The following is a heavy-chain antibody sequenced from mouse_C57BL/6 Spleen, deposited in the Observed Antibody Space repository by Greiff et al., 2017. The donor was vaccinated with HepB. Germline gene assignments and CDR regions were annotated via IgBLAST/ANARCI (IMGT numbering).Heavy chain of an antibody. V-gene: IGHV1-22*01. Sequence: EVQLQESGPELVKPGASVKMSCKASGYTFTDYNMHWVKQSHGKSLEWIGYINPNNGGTSYNQKFKGKATLTVNKSSSTAYMERRSLTSEDSAVYYWASPTGTGAMDYWGQGTSVTVSS. CDR1: GYTFTDYN. D-gene: IGHD4-1*02. CDR3: ASPTGTGAMDY. CDR2: INPNNGGT. J-gene: IGHJ4*01.